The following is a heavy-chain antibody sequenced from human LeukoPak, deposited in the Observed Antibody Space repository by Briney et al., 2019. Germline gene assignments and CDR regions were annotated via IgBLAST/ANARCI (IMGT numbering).Heavy chain of an antibody. V-gene: IGHV3-66*01. CDR2: IYSGRNT. J-gene: IGHJ6*03. CDR3: AKEARRDGFNFPYYYYMDV. D-gene: IGHD5-24*01. CDR1: GFTVSRNY. Sequence: GGSLRLSCAASGFTVSRNYMSWVRQAPGKGPEWVSVIYSGRNTYYAGSVNGRFTISRDTSANTLYLQMNSLRAEDTAVYYCAKEARRDGFNFPYYYYMDVWGKGTTVTVSS.